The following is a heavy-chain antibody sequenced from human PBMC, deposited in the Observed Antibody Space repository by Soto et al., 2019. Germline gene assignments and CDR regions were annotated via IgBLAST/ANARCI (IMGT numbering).Heavy chain of an antibody. J-gene: IGHJ5*02. D-gene: IGHD4-4*01. Sequence: LRLSCAASGFTFSSYWMSWVRQAPGKGLEWVANIKQDGSEKYYVDSVKGRFTISRDNAKNSLYLQMNSLRAEDTAVYYCARDFSNPKGRFDPWGQGTLVTVSS. V-gene: IGHV3-7*01. CDR1: GFTFSSYW. CDR2: IKQDGSEK. CDR3: ARDFSNPKGRFDP.